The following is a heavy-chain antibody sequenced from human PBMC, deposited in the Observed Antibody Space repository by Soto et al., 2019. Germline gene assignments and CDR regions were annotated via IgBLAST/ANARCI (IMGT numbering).Heavy chain of an antibody. D-gene: IGHD3-3*01. J-gene: IGHJ6*02. CDR3: PRQTRQYDSCSNKYYYYGLDV. CDR2: IYPGDSDT. Sequence: VESLKISCKGSEYSFSTYWIAWVRQMPGKGLEWMGIIYPGDSDTRYSPSFQGPVTISADKSSSTAHLQWSSLKASHTAMYFCPRQTRQYDSCSNKYYYYGLDVWGQGTTVTVSS. CDR1: EYSFSTYW. V-gene: IGHV5-51*01.